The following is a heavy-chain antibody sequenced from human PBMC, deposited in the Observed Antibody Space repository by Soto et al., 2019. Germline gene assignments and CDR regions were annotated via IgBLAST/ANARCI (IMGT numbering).Heavy chain of an antibody. D-gene: IGHD1-7*01. Sequence: ASVKVSCKASGYTFTSYDINWVRQATGQGLEWMGWMNPNSGNTGYAQKFQGRVTMTRNTSIGTAYMELSSLRSEDTAVYYCARGYGWNYAASYYYMDVWGKGTTVTVSS. CDR1: GYTFTSYD. CDR3: ARGYGWNYAASYYYMDV. J-gene: IGHJ6*03. V-gene: IGHV1-8*01. CDR2: MNPNSGNT.